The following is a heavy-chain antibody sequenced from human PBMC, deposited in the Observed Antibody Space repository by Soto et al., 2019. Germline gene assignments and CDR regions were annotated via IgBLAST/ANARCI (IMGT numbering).Heavy chain of an antibody. CDR1: GGSISGYY. V-gene: IGHV4-59*12. Sequence: SETLSLTCTVSGGSISGYYWSWIRQPPGKGLEWIGYIYYSGSTNYNPSLKSRVTISVDTSKNQFSLKMSSVTAADTAVYYSARAWLRGDYYYGMDVWGQGTTVTVSS. D-gene: IGHD5-12*01. CDR2: IYYSGST. CDR3: ARAWLRGDYYYGMDV. J-gene: IGHJ6*02.